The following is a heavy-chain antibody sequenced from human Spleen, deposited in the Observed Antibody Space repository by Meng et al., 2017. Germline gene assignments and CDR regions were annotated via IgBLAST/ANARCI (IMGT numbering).Heavy chain of an antibody. Sequence: QVQRQESGPGLVKPSGTLSLTCAVSGGSISSSNWWSWVRQPPGKGLEWIGEIYHSGSTNYNPSLKSRVTISVDKSKNQFSLKLSSVTAADTAVYYCASGPRGPDQMYYFDYWGQGTLVTVSS. V-gene: IGHV4-4*02. CDR3: ASGPRGPDQMYYFDY. CDR1: GGSISSSNW. CDR2: IYHSGST. J-gene: IGHJ4*02. D-gene: IGHD1-14*01.